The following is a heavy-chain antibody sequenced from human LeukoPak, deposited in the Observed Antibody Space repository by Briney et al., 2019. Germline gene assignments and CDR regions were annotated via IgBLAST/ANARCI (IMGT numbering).Heavy chain of an antibody. Sequence: SETLSLTCTVSGGSISSSSYYWGWIRQPPGKGLEWIGSIYYSGSTYYNPSLKSRVTISVDTSKNQFSLKLSSVTAADTAVYYCARQLGYCSSTSCYADKVDYWGQGTLVAVSS. D-gene: IGHD2-2*01. CDR3: ARQLGYCSSTSCYADKVDY. CDR2: IYYSGST. J-gene: IGHJ4*02. CDR1: GGSISSSSYY. V-gene: IGHV4-39*01.